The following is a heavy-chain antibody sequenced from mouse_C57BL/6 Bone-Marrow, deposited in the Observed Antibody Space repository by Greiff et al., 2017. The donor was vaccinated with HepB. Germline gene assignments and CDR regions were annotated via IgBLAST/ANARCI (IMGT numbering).Heavy chain of an antibody. CDR1: GYTFTDYY. D-gene: IGHD2-3*01. Sequence: QVQLQQSGAELVRPGASVKLSCKASGYTFTDYYINWVKQRPGQGLEWIARIYPGSGNTYYNEKFKGKATLTAEKSSSTAYMQLSSLTSEDSAVYFCARGRMDGYYGAMDYWGQGTSVTVSS. CDR3: ARGRMDGYYGAMDY. V-gene: IGHV1-76*01. J-gene: IGHJ4*01. CDR2: IYPGSGNT.